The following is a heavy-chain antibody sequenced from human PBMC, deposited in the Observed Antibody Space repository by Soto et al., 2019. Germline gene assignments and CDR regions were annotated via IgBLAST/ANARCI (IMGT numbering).Heavy chain of an antibody. D-gene: IGHD6-13*01. CDR1: GGTFSSYA. J-gene: IGHJ6*02. V-gene: IGHV3-30-3*01. CDR2: ISYDGSNK. CDR3: LGSSSRDYYYYGMDV. Sequence: QVQLVQSGAEVKKPGSSVKVSCKASGGTFSSYAMHWVRQAPGKGLEWVAVISYDGSNKYYADSVKGRFTISRDNSKNTLYLQMNSLRAEDTAVYYCLGSSSRDYYYYGMDVWGQGTTVTVSS.